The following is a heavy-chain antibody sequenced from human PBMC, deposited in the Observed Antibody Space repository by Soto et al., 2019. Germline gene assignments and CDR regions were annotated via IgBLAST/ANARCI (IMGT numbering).Heavy chain of an antibody. J-gene: IGHJ4*02. CDR2: IYYSGNT. V-gene: IGHV4-39*01. CDR3: ARGRRAVASTTFDY. Sequence: QLQLQESGPGLVKPSETLSLTCTVSGGSIGSSSYYWGWIRQPPGKGLEWIGSIYYSGNTYYNPSLKSRVTXXVXTXXNQFTLKLTSVTAADTAVYYCARGRRAVASTTFDYWGQGTLVTVSS. CDR1: GGSIGSSSYY. D-gene: IGHD6-19*01.